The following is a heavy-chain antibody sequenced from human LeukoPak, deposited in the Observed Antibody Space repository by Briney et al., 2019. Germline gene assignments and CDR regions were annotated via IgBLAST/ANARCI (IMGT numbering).Heavy chain of an antibody. V-gene: IGHV3-21*01. D-gene: IGHD6-13*01. CDR1: GFTFSSHS. CDR2: ISSSSSYT. J-gene: IGHJ4*02. CDR3: ARGRIAAALKGYYYFDY. Sequence: PGGSLRLSCAASGFTFSSHSMNWVRQAPGKGLEWVSSISSSSSYTYYADSVKGRFTISRDNAKNSLYLQMNSLRAEDTAVYYCARGRIAAALKGYYYFDYWGQGTLVTVSS.